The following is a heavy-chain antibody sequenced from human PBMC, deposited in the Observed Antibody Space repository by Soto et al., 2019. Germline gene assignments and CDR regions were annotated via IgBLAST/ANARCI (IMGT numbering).Heavy chain of an antibody. J-gene: IGHJ6*02. D-gene: IGHD3-3*01. Sequence: SVKVSCKASGFTFTSSAVQWVRQARGQRLEWIGWIVVGSGNTNYAQKFQERVTITRDMSTSTAYMELSSLRSEDTAVYYCAADHYDFWRGPAANYYGMDVWGQGTPVTVSS. CDR1: GFTFTSSA. CDR2: IVVGSGNT. V-gene: IGHV1-58*01. CDR3: AADHYDFWRGPAANYYGMDV.